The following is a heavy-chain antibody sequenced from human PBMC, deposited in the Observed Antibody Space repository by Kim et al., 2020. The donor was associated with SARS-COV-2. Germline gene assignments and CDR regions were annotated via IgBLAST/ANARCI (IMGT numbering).Heavy chain of an antibody. V-gene: IGHV3-23*01. Sequence: ADTGKVRFTISRENSKNTLYLQRNSLRAEDTAVYYCAKEDHPVARPEGPYWGQGTLVTVSS. D-gene: IGHD6-6*01. CDR3: AKEDHPVARPEGPY. J-gene: IGHJ4*02.